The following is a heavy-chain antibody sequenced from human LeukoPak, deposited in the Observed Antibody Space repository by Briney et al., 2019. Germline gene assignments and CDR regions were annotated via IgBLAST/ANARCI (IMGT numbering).Heavy chain of an antibody. V-gene: IGHV3-23*01. J-gene: IGHJ4*02. CDR1: GFTFSSYA. D-gene: IGHD1-26*01. Sequence: PGGSLRLSCAASGFTFSSYAMSWVRQAPGKGLEWVSAISGSGGSTYYADSVKGRFTISRDNSKNTLYLQMNSLRAEDTAVYYCAKEEGGPLVGAIPFDYWGQGTLVTVSS. CDR3: AKEEGGPLVGAIPFDY. CDR2: ISGSGGST.